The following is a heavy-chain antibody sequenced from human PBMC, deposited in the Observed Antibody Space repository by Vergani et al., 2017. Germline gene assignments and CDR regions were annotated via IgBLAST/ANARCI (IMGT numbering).Heavy chain of an antibody. V-gene: IGHV3-30-3*01. CDR2: ISFDGTNE. CDR3: VGDRGLCAGGRCYTEAWDY. J-gene: IGHJ4*02. D-gene: IGHD2-2*02. CDR1: GFALNRHA. Sequence: QVQLVEWGGGVVQPGGSLRLSCVVSGFALNRHAMYWVRQAPGTGLEWVVGISFDGTNEYYPDLVKGRFTISRDIAKNTLYLQVRSLRLEDTGVYHCVGDRGLCAGGRCYTEAWDYWGQGTPVTVSS.